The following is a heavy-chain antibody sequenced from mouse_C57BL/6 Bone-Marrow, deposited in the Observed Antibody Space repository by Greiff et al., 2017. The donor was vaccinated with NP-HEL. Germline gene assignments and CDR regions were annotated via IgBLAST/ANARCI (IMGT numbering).Heavy chain of an antibody. D-gene: IGHD2-14*01. CDR2: SRNKANVYTP. CDR1: GFTFSDFY. CDR3: ARDGELGFGY. V-gene: IGHV7-1*01. Sequence: EVKLMESGGGLVQSGRSLRLSCATSGFTFSDFYMEWVRQAPGKGLEWIAASRNKANVYTPEYSASVQGRFIVSRDTSQSILYLQMNALRAEDTAIYYWARDGELGFGYWGQGTTLTVSS. J-gene: IGHJ2*01.